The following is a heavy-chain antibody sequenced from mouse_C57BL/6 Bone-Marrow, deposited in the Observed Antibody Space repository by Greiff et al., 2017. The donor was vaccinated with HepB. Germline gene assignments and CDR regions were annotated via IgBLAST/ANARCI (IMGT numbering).Heavy chain of an antibody. V-gene: IGHV14-4*01. CDR2: IEPENGDT. J-gene: IGHJ2*01. CDR1: GFNIKDDY. Sequence: VQLQQSGAELVRPGASVKLSCTASGFNIKDDYMHWVKQRPEQGLEWIGWIEPENGDTEYASKFQGKATITADTSSNTAYLQLSSLTSEDTAVYYCTTKSNLRNYFDYWGQGTTLTVSS. CDR3: TTKSNLRNYFDY. D-gene: IGHD2-5*01.